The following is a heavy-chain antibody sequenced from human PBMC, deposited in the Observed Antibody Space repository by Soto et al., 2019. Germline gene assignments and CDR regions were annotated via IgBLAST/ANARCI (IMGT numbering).Heavy chain of an antibody. CDR3: ARVLYYGSGSYSPYGMAV. D-gene: IGHD3-10*01. Sequence: QVQLVQSGAEVKKPGSSVKVSCKTSGVSFNNNGIGWVRQAPGHGLEWMGGVSPPFRTSNYARKFQGRISITADASTGTVNMELSSLTSEDTPQYYCARVLYYGSGSYSPYGMAVWGQGTTVTVSS. V-gene: IGHV1-69*01. CDR2: VSPPFRTS. J-gene: IGHJ6*02. CDR1: GVSFNNNG.